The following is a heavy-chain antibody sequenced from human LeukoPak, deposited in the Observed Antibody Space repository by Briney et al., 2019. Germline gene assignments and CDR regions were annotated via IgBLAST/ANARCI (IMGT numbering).Heavy chain of an antibody. CDR2: ISGSGGST. CDR1: GFTFSSYA. Sequence: GGSLRLSCAASGFTFSSYAMSWVRQAPGKGREWVSAISGSGGSTYYADSVKGRFTISRDNSKNTLYLQMNSLRAEHTAVYYCAKVYRAYSRPGSFDYWGQGTVVTVSS. D-gene: IGHD4-11*01. J-gene: IGHJ4*02. CDR3: AKVYRAYSRPGSFDY. V-gene: IGHV3-23*01.